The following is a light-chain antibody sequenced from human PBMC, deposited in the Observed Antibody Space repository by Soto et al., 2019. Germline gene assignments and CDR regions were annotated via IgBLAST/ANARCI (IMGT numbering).Light chain of an antibody. J-gene: IGKJ2*01. CDR3: QQYYNTPYT. Sequence: DIVMTQSPDSLAVSLGERATIYWKSSQSVLYSSNNKNYLAWYQQKPGQPPKLLIFWASTRESGVPDRFSGSGSGTDFTLTISSLQAEDVAVYYCQQYYNTPYTFGQGTKLEIK. V-gene: IGKV4-1*01. CDR1: QSVLYSSNNKNY. CDR2: WAS.